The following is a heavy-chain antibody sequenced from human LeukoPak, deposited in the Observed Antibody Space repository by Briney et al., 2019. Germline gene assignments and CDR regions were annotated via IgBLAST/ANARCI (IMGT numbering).Heavy chain of an antibody. CDR2: IYYSGST. J-gene: IGHJ4*02. CDR3: ARVNELGRGRYYCDY. D-gene: IGHD3-10*01. Sequence: SETLSLTCTVSGGSISSYYWSWIRQPPGKGLEWIGYIYYSGSTNYNPSLKSRVTISVDTSKNQFSLRLSSVTAADTAVYYCARVNELGRGRYYCDYWGQGTLVTVSS. CDR1: GGSISSYY. V-gene: IGHV4-59*01.